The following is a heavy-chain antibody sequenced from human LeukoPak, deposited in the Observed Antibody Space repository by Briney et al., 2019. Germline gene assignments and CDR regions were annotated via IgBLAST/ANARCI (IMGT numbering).Heavy chain of an antibody. CDR3: ARYCSGGSSSQSNYYYYMDV. CDR1: VYTFTGYY. J-gene: IGHJ6*03. CDR2: INPNSGGT. Sequence: ASVKVSCKASVYTFTGYYMHWVRQAPGQGLEWMGWINPNSGGTNYAQKFQGRVTMTRDTSISTAYMELSRLRSDDTAVYYCARYCSGGSSSQSNYYYYMDVWGKGATVTVSS. V-gene: IGHV1-2*02. D-gene: IGHD2-15*01.